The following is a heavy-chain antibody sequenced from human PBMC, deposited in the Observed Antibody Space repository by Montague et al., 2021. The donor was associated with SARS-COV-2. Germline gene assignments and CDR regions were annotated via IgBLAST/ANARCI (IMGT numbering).Heavy chain of an antibody. D-gene: IGHD3-9*01. CDR3: ARHRRYDVVTYYPDF. J-gene: IGHJ4*02. Sequence: SETLSLTCSVSGGSFDSDNFFWGWIHQPPGKRLEWIGVISNGGRTFDNLSLKSRVTISVHTSRNQLSLNVKSVTAADTAVYYCARHRRYDVVTYYPDFWGQGILVTVSS. CDR2: ISNGGRT. CDR1: GGSFDSDNFF. V-gene: IGHV4-39*01.